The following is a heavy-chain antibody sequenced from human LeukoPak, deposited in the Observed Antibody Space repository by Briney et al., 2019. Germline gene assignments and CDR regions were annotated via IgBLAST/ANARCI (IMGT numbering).Heavy chain of an antibody. V-gene: IGHV4-59*01. CDR2: IYYSGST. CDR1: GGSISSYY. Sequence: SETLSLTCTVSGGSISSYYWSWIRQPPGKGLEWIGYIYYSGSTNYNPSLKSRATISVDTSKNQFSLKLSSVTAADTAVYYCARDYQDYYYMDVWGKGTTVTVSS. D-gene: IGHD3-16*02. CDR3: ARDYQDYYYMDV. J-gene: IGHJ6*03.